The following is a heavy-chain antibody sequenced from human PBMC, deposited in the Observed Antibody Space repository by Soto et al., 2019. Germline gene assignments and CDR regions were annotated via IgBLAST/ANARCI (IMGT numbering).Heavy chain of an antibody. CDR1: GFTFSSYE. CDR3: ARRREVYYYGMDV. J-gene: IGHJ6*02. Sequence: EVQLVESGGGLVQPGGSLRLSCAASGFTFSSYEMNWVRQAPGKGLEWVSYISSSGSTIYYADSVKGRFTISRDNAKNSLYLQMNSLRDEDTAVYYCARRREVYYYGMDVWGQGTTVTVSS. V-gene: IGHV3-48*03. CDR2: ISSSGSTI.